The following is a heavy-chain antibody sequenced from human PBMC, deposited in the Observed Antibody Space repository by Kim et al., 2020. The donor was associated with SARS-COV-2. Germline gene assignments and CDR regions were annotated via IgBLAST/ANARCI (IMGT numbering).Heavy chain of an antibody. CDR3: AYGSGSSGWDY. Sequence: GGSLRLSCAASGFTFSSYAMSWVRQAPGKGLEWVSTISGPGYLIYYADYVKGRFTISRDNSNNALYLQMNSLRAEDTAIYYCAYGSGSSGWDYWGQGTLGSVSP. J-gene: IGHJ4*02. V-gene: IGHV3-23*01. CDR1: GFTFSSYA. D-gene: IGHD6-19*01. CDR2: ISGPGYLI.